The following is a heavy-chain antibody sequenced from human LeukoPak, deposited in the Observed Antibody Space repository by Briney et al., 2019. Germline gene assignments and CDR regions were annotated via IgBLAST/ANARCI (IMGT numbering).Heavy chain of an antibody. D-gene: IGHD6-19*01. CDR3: ARISDSGWPGGFSHYYGMDV. V-gene: IGHV4-34*01. Sequence: PSETLSLTCGVYGGSFSSYYWGWIRQPPGKGLEWFGETHHTGSTNYNPSLKSRVTISVDTSKKQFSLNLSSMTAADTAVYYCARISDSGWPGGFSHYYGMDVWGQGTTVTVSS. J-gene: IGHJ6*02. CDR1: GGSFSSYY. CDR2: THHTGST.